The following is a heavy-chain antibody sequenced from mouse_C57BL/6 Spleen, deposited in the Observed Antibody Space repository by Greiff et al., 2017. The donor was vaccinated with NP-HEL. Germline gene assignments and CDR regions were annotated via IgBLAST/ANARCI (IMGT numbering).Heavy chain of an antibody. Sequence: EVKLMESGGGLVKPGGSLKLSCAASGFTFSSYAMSWVRQTPEKRLEWVATISDGGSYTYYPDNVKGRFTISRDNAKNNLYLQMSHLKSEDTAMYYCAREGPSDSSGYEAWFAYWGQGTLVTVSA. V-gene: IGHV5-4*01. J-gene: IGHJ3*01. CDR2: ISDGGSYT. D-gene: IGHD3-2*02. CDR3: AREGPSDSSGYEAWFAY. CDR1: GFTFSSYA.